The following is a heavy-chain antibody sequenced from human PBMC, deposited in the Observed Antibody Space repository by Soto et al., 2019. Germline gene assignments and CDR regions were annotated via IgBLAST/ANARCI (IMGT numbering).Heavy chain of an antibody. CDR3: ASTNNYDFWSGPEHYYYYGMDV. CDR1: GDSIISSNYY. D-gene: IGHD3-3*01. V-gene: IGHV4-39*01. Sequence: SETLSLTCTVSGDSIISSNYYWAWIRQSPGKGLEWIGNMYYSGSTYYNLSLKSRVTMSVDTSKNQFSLKLSSVTAADTAVYYCASTNNYDFWSGPEHYYYYGMDVWGQGTTVTVSS. CDR2: MYYSGST. J-gene: IGHJ6*02.